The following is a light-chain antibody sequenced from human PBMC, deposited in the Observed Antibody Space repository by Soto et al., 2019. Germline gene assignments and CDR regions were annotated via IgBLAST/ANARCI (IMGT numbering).Light chain of an antibody. CDR3: QQRSNWPPWT. Sequence: EILLTQSPATLSLSPGERATLSCRASQSVSSYLAWYQQKPGQAPRLLIYGASSRATGIPDRFSGSGSGTDFNLTISRLEPEDFAVYYCQQRSNWPPWTFGQGTKVDIK. CDR2: GAS. CDR1: QSVSSY. J-gene: IGKJ1*01. V-gene: IGKV3D-20*02.